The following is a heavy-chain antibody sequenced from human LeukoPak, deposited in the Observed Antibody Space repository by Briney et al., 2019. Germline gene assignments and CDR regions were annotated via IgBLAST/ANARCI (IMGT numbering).Heavy chain of an antibody. J-gene: IGHJ5*02. V-gene: IGHV1-2*02. CDR1: GGTFSSYA. CDR2: INPNSGGT. CDR3: ARDHAGYT. D-gene: IGHD5-18*01. Sequence: ASVKVSCKASGGTFSSYAISWVRQAPGQGLEWMGWINPNSGGTNYAQKFQGRVTMTRDTSISTAYMELSRLRSDDTAVYYCARDHAGYTWGQGTLVTVSS.